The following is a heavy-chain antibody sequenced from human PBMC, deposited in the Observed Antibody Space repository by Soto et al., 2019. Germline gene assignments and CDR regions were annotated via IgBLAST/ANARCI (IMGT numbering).Heavy chain of an antibody. Sequence: GGSLRLSCAASGFTFDNYGVNWVRQAPGKGLEWVSSISGTGSTTYYADSVKGRFTISRDNSKNTLHLQMNSLRAEDTATYYCARDSAIAVAGNFDYWGQGTLVTVSS. J-gene: IGHJ4*02. V-gene: IGHV3-23*01. D-gene: IGHD6-19*01. CDR3: ARDSAIAVAGNFDY. CDR2: ISGTGSTT. CDR1: GFTFDNYG.